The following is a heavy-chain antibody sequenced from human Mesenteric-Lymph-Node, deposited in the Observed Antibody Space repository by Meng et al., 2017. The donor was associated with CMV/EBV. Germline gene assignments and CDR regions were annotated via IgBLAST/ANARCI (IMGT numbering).Heavy chain of an antibody. V-gene: IGHV3-69-1*01. J-gene: IGHJ3*02. CDR2: ITVSYT. D-gene: IGHD1-26*01. CDR1: GFTFSDHY. Sequence: GGSLRLSCAASGFTFSDHYMDWVRQAPGKGLEWVSSITVSYTSYTDSVKGRFTISSDNAENSLFLQMNSLRAEDTAVYYCARDKSVGATTDAFDIWGQGTMVTVSS. CDR3: ARDKSVGATTDAFDI.